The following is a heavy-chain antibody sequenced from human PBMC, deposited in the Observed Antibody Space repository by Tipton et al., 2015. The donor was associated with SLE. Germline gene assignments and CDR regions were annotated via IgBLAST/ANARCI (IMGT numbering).Heavy chain of an antibody. D-gene: IGHD2-2*01. CDR2: INHSGSP. CDR3: ARGPSPRGYCSSTTCSHFDY. Sequence: TLSLTCAVYGGSVSGKYWDWIRQPPGKGLEWIGGINHSGSPNYNPSLKSRVTVSVDTSKNQVSLKLSSVTAADTAVYYCARGPSPRGYCSSTTCSHFDYWGQGTLVTVSS. J-gene: IGHJ4*02. V-gene: IGHV4-34*01. CDR1: GGSVSGKY.